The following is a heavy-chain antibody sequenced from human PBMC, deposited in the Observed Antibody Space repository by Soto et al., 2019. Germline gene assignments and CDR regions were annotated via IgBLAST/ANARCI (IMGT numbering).Heavy chain of an antibody. CDR3: ARGGGYSYGLYYYYYGMDV. CDR2: IWYDGSNK. CDR1: GFTFSSYG. V-gene: IGHV3-33*01. J-gene: IGHJ6*02. D-gene: IGHD5-18*01. Sequence: QVQLVESGGGVVQPGRSLRLSCAASGFTFSSYGMPWVRQAPGKGLEWVAVIWYDGSNKYYADSVKGRFTISRDNSKNTLYLQMNSLRAEDTAVYYCARGGGYSYGLYYYYYGMDVWGQGTTVTVSS.